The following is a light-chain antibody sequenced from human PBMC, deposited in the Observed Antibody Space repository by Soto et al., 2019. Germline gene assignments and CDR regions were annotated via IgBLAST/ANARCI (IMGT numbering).Light chain of an antibody. Sequence: DIQMTQSPSSLSASVGDRVTITCRASQGISNYLAWYQQKPGKVPKLLIYVASTLQSGVPSRFSGSGSGTDFTLTISSLQPEDVATYYCQEYNSAPRVTFGPGPKVDIK. J-gene: IGKJ3*01. V-gene: IGKV1-27*01. CDR1: QGISNY. CDR3: QEYNSAPRVT. CDR2: VAS.